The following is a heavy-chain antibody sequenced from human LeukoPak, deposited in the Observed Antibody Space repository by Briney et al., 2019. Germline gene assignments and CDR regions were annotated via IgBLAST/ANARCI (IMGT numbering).Heavy chain of an antibody. Sequence: PGGSLRLSCAASGFTFSNYGLTWVRQAPGKGLEWVSTISGSGGSTYYADSVKGRFTISRDNSKNTLFLQMNSLRVEDTAIYYCAKYGDAYNFRLDGFDFWGQGTMVTVSS. CDR1: GFTFSNYG. D-gene: IGHD5-24*01. J-gene: IGHJ3*01. CDR2: ISGSGGST. V-gene: IGHV3-23*01. CDR3: AKYGDAYNFRLDGFDF.